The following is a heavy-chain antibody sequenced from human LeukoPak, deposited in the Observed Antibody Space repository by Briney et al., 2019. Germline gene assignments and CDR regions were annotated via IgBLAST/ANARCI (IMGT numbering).Heavy chain of an antibody. CDR3: ARGRCSSTSCYAVY. Sequence: ASVKVSCKASGYTFTSYAMHWVRQAPGQRLEWMGWINAGNGNTKYSQKFQGRVTITRDTSASTAYMEPSSLRSEDTAMYYCARGRCSSTSCYAVYWGRGTLVTVSS. D-gene: IGHD2-2*01. J-gene: IGHJ4*02. CDR1: GYTFTSYA. CDR2: INAGNGNT. V-gene: IGHV1-3*01.